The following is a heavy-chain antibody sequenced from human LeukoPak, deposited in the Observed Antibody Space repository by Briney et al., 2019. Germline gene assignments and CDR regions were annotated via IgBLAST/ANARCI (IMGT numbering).Heavy chain of an antibody. Sequence: PSETLSLTCAVSGYSISSGYYWGRIRQPPGQGLAWIGSIYHSGSTYYNPSLKSRVTISVDTSKNQFSLKLSNVTAADTAVYYCARVLSGYCSSTSCYVAYNWFDPWGQGTLVTVSS. V-gene: IGHV4-38-2*01. CDR1: GYSISSGYY. CDR3: ARVLSGYCSSTSCYVAYNWFDP. J-gene: IGHJ5*02. D-gene: IGHD2-2*01. CDR2: IYHSGST.